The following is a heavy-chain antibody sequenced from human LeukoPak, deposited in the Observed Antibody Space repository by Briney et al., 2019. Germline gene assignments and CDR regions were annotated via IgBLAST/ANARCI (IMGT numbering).Heavy chain of an antibody. D-gene: IGHD2-2*01. V-gene: IGHV4-59*11. CDR2: IYYSGST. CDR1: GDSLSSHY. J-gene: IGHJ4*02. CDR3: ARVHCSSTSCYWVDY. Sequence: SETLSLTCTVSGDSLSSHYWSWIRQPAGKGLEGIGYIYYSGSTSYNPSLKSRVSISVATYKLQLSLSLNSVTDADTAVYYCARVHCSSTSCYWVDYWGQGTLVTVSS.